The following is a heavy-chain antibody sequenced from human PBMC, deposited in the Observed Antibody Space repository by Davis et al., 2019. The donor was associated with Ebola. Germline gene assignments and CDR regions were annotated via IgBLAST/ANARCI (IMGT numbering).Heavy chain of an antibody. CDR2: IIPVFDTP. D-gene: IGHD5-12*01. J-gene: IGHJ4*02. V-gene: IGHV1-69*13. CDR1: GVTFSGYA. Sequence: SVKVSCKVSGVTFSGYAITWVRQAPGQGPEWMGGIIPVFDTPNYAQKFRGRVTITADESSSTVYMELSRLRSEDTAIYYCARVGTVANMVYWGQGTLVTVSS. CDR3: ARVGTVANMVY.